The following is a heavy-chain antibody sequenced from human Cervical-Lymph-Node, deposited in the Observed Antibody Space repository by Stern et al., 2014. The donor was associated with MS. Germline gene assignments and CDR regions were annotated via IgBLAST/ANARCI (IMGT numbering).Heavy chain of an antibody. CDR3: ARWSVACDH. CDR1: GYNFINYW. V-gene: IGHV5-51*03. J-gene: IGHJ4*02. Sequence: VQLVQSGTEVKEPGESLKISCKTSGYNFINYWIAWVRQVPGKGLEWIGIIYPGDSDIRYSPSFQGHVPMSVDKSKTTAYLQWNSLKASDSAVYYCARWSVACDHWGQGALITVSS. CDR2: IYPGDSDI. D-gene: IGHD2-21*01.